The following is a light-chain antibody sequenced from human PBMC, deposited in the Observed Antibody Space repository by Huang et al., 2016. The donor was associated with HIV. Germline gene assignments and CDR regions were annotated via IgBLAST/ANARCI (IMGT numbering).Light chain of an antibody. J-gene: IGKJ5*01. CDR2: GAS. V-gene: IGKV3-20*01. CDR3: QQYGSTIT. CDR1: QSISRDY. Sequence: EIVLTQSPGTLSLSPGERATLSCRASQSISRDYLAWYQQKLCQAPRLLIYGASSRASGVPDRFSASGSGTDFTLTISRLEPEDFAIYYCQQYGSTITFGQGTRLEIK.